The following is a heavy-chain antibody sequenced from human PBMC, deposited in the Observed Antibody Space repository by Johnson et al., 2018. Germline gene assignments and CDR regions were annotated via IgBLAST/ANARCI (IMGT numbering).Heavy chain of an antibody. Sequence: QVQLQESGPGLVKXSDTXSLXCTVSGGSISSYYYHWIRQSPGKGLEWIGNMYHSGGTNSNPSLNGRVTISLDTSKNQFSLKLSPVPAADTAVYYCARGRGTGSYSQAYLDHWGQGTLVTVSS. J-gene: IGHJ1*01. CDR1: GGSISSYY. D-gene: IGHD3-3*02. CDR2: MYHSGGT. V-gene: IGHV4-59*01. CDR3: ARGRGTGSYSQAYLDH.